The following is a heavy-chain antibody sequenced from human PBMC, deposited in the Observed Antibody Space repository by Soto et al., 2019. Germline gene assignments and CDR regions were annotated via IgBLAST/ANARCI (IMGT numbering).Heavy chain of an antibody. J-gene: IGHJ4*02. CDR3: ATDSNYDVSNSF. CDR2: ILPVSAPP. Sequence: SVKVSCKASGGTLNNYAINCVRQAPGQGLEWMGGILPVSAPPDYAQKFQGRVSITADHSTSTVYMELSRLKSDDTAVYFCATDSNYDVSNSFWGQGTLVTVSS. D-gene: IGHD3-3*01. CDR1: GGTLNNYA. V-gene: IGHV1-69*13.